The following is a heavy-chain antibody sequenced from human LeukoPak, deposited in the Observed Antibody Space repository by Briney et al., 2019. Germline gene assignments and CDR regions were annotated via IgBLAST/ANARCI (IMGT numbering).Heavy chain of an antibody. CDR3: TTPYHAYYDSSGYYNY. Sequence: PGGSLRLSCAASGFTFSNAWMSWVRQAPGKGLEWVGRIKTKTDGGTTDYAAPVKGRFTISRDDSKNTLYLLMNSLKTEDTAVYYCTTPYHAYYDSSGYYNYWGQGTLVTVSS. CDR1: GFTFSNAW. J-gene: IGHJ4*02. CDR2: IKTKTDGGTT. V-gene: IGHV3-15*01. D-gene: IGHD3-22*01.